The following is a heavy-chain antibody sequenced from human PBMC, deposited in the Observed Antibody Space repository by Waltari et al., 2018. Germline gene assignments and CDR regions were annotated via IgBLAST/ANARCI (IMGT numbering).Heavy chain of an antibody. V-gene: IGHV3-74*01. Sequence: EVQLVESGGGLVQPGGSLRLSCAASGFTFSSYWMHWVRQAPGKGLVWVSRINTDGSSTSYADSVRGRFTIARDNAKNTLHLQMNSLRAEDTAVYYCARSYYYDSSGYYDPWGQGTLVTVSS. J-gene: IGHJ5*02. CDR3: ARSYYYDSSGYYDP. CDR2: INTDGSST. D-gene: IGHD3-22*01. CDR1: GFTFSSYW.